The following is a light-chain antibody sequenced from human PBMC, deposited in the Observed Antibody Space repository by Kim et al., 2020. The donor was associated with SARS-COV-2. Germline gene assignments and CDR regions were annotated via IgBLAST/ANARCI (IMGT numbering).Light chain of an antibody. Sequence: DIQMTQSPSSLSASVGDRVTITCQASQDISNYLNWDQQKPGKAPKLLIYDASNLETGVPSRFSGSGSGTDFTFTISSLQPEDIATYYCQQYDNLHLTFGGGTKVDIK. CDR1: QDISNY. V-gene: IGKV1-33*01. CDR3: QQYDNLHLT. CDR2: DAS. J-gene: IGKJ4*01.